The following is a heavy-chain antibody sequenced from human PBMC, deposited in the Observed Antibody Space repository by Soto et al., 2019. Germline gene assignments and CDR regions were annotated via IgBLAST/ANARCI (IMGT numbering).Heavy chain of an antibody. Sequence: ASVKVSCKASGYTFGSYYIHWVRQAPGQGLEWMGIINPSGGATTYAQKFQDRVSMTRDMSTTTVYLDVRSLTIEDTAVYYCVRDGPHITIYGYGDYWGQGTLVTVSS. CDR2: INPSGGAT. J-gene: IGHJ4*02. V-gene: IGHV1-46*01. CDR3: VRDGPHITIYGYGDY. D-gene: IGHD3-3*01. CDR1: GYTFGSYY.